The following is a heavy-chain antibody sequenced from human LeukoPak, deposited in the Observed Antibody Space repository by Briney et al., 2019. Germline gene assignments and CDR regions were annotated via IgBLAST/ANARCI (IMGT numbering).Heavy chain of an antibody. Sequence: SETLSLTCGVYGGSFSDYHWNWIRQSPGKGLEWIGEISHSGSTNYNPSLKSRVTISVDTSKNQFSLKLSSVTAADTAVYYCARTTEGGYTYDYFYYYYMDVWGKGTTVTISS. CDR2: ISHSGST. CDR1: GGSFSDYH. D-gene: IGHD5-18*01. V-gene: IGHV4-34*01. J-gene: IGHJ6*03. CDR3: ARTTEGGYTYDYFYYYYMDV.